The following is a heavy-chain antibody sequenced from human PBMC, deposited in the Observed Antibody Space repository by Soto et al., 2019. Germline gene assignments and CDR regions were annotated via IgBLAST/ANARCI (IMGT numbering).Heavy chain of an antibody. V-gene: IGHV3-23*01. CDR2: ISGSGGST. Sequence: EVQLLESGGGLVQPGGSLRLSCAASGFTFSSYAMSWVRQAPGKGLEWVSAISGSGGSTYYADSVKGWFTISRDNSKNTLYLQMNSLRAEDTAVYYCAKPSLRFLEWLLPDGGYFDYWGQGTLVTVSS. J-gene: IGHJ4*02. D-gene: IGHD3-3*01. CDR3: AKPSLRFLEWLLPDGGYFDY. CDR1: GFTFSSYA.